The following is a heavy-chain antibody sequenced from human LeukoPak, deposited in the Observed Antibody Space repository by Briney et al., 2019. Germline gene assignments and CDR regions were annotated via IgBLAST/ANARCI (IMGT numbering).Heavy chain of an antibody. CDR3: AKGPFSSDCYFDL. CDR2: ISWNSGSI. J-gene: IGHJ2*01. CDR1: RFTFDDYA. V-gene: IGHV3-9*01. Sequence: GGSLGLSCAASRFTFDDYAMHWVRQAPGKGLEWVSGISWNSGSIGYADSVKGRFTISRDNAKNSLYLQMNSLRAEDTALYYCAKGPFSSDCYFDLWGRGTLVTVSS.